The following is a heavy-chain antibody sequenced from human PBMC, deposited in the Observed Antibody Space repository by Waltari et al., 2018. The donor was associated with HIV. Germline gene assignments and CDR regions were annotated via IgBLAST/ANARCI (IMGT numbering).Heavy chain of an antibody. CDR2: ISSDGVNK. CDR1: AFRFSSYA. V-gene: IGHV3-30*04. J-gene: IGHJ4*02. Sequence: QVQLVESGGGVVQPGRSLRPSCAASAFRFSSYAMHWVRQAPGKGPEWVAVISSDGVNKYYGDYVKGRFTISRDNSQNMLYLQMNSLRNEDTAVYYCARGGMIVAVDYFDYWGQGTLVAVSS. D-gene: IGHD3-22*01. CDR3: ARGGMIVAVDYFDY.